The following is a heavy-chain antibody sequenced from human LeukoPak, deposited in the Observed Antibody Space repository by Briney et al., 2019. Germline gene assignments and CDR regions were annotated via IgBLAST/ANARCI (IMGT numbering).Heavy chain of an antibody. J-gene: IGHJ4*02. CDR3: ARPYSAVAPYDY. V-gene: IGHV1-2*02. D-gene: IGHD6-19*01. Sequence: ASVKVSCKASGYTFTGYFMHWVRQAPGQGLEWMGWINAISGRTNYAQKFQGRVTMPRDTSISTAYMELSRLRSDDTAVYYCARPYSAVAPYDYWGQGTLVTVSS. CDR1: GYTFTGYF. CDR2: INAISGRT.